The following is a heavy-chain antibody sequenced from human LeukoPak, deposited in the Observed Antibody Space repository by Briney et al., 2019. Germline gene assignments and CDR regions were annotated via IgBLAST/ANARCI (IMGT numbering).Heavy chain of an antibody. V-gene: IGHV3-30*18. CDR2: ISYDGSNK. D-gene: IGHD2-15*01. CDR3: AKHCSGGSCYGTFDY. Sequence: PGRSLRLSCAASGFTFSSYGMHWVRQAPGKGLEWVAVISYDGSNKYYADSVKGRFTISRDNSKNTLYLQMNSLRAEDTAVYYCAKHCSGGSCYGTFDYWGQGTLVTVSS. J-gene: IGHJ4*02. CDR1: GFTFSSYG.